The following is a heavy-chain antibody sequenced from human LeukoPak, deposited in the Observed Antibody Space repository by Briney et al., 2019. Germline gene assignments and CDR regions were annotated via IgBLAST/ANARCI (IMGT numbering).Heavy chain of an antibody. CDR3: ARQLRGYSSSFDY. V-gene: IGHV4-39*01. J-gene: IGHJ4*02. D-gene: IGHD5-12*01. Sequence: SETLSLTCTVSGGSISSSSYYSCWIRQPPGKGLEWIGSIYYTGNTYYNPSLNSRVTISVDTYKNQLSLKLRSVTATDTAVYYWARQLRGYSSSFDYWGQGTQVTVSS. CDR2: IYYTGNT. CDR1: GGSISSSSYY.